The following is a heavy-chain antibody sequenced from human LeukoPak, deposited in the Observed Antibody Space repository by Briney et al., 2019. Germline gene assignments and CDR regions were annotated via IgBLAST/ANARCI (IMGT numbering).Heavy chain of an antibody. J-gene: IGHJ3*02. CDR2: ISSSGSTI. V-gene: IGHV3-11*01. CDR1: GFTFSDYY. D-gene: IGHD3-22*01. CDR3: ARSAYYDSSDTLTGTFDI. Sequence: GGSLRLSCAASGFTFSDYYMSWIRQATGKGLEWVSYISSSGSTIYYADSVKGRFTISRDNAKNSLYLQMNSLRAEDTAVYYCARSAYYDSSDTLTGTFDIWGQGTMVTVSS.